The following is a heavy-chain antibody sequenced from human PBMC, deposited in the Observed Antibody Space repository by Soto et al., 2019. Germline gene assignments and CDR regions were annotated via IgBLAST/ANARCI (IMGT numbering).Heavy chain of an antibody. CDR3: ARGKNWLDP. V-gene: IGHV4-59*08. CDR1: GGSISSYY. Sequence: QVQLQESGPGLVKPSETLSLTCTVSGGSISSYYWSWIRQPPGERLELIGYVYYNGITHYSPSPMSRLTISVDTSKNQFSLKLSSVTAADTAVYYCARGKNWLDPWGQGTLVTVSS. CDR2: VYYNGIT. J-gene: IGHJ5*02.